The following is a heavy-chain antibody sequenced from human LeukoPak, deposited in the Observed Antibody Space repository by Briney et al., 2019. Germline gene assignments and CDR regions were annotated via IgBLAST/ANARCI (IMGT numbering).Heavy chain of an antibody. CDR2: ISWNSGSI. D-gene: IGHD6-19*01. Sequence: GGSLRLSCAASGFTFDDYAMHWVRQAPGKGLEWVSGISWNSGSIGYADSVKGRFTISRDNAKNSLYLQMNSLRAEDTALYYCAKDINLYSSGWFPFWGQGTLVTVSS. CDR3: AKDINLYSSGWFPF. CDR1: GFTFDDYA. J-gene: IGHJ4*02. V-gene: IGHV3-9*01.